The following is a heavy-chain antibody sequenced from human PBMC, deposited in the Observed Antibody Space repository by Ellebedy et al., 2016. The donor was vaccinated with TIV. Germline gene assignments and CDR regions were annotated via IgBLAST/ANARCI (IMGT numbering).Heavy chain of an antibody. D-gene: IGHD3-22*01. CDR2: FYPTGTT. J-gene: IGHJ3*01. V-gene: IGHV4-4*07. Sequence: PSETLSLTCTVSGVSITSHFWTWIRQPAGKGLEWIGRFYPTGTTTHNPSFKSRVTVSRDTSKDQFSLKLNSVTAADTAVYFCARHGPQWFDAFDLWGPGTLVTVSS. CDR1: GVSITSHF. CDR3: ARHGPQWFDAFDL.